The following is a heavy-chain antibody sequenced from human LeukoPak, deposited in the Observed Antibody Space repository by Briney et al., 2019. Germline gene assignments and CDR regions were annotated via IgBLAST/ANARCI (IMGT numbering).Heavy chain of an antibody. J-gene: IGHJ3*02. Sequence: GGSLRLSCAASGFTFSSYWMSWVRQAPGKGPEFVANRKEDGSEKSYVDSVKGRFTISRDNAKNSLSLQMNSLRAEDTAVYYCARDPGFSAFDIWGQGTMVIVSP. CDR3: ARDPGFSAFDI. CDR1: GFTFSSYW. CDR2: RKEDGSEK. V-gene: IGHV3-7*01.